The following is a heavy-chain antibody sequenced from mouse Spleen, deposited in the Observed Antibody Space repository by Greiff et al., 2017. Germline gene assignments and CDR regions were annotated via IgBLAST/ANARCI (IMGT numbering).Heavy chain of an antibody. CDR1: GYSITSGYY. V-gene: IGHV3-6*01. CDR3: ARDPTVEAMDY. CDR2: ISYDGSN. Sequence: VQLQQSGPGLVKPSQSLSLTCSVTGYSITSGYYWNWIRQFPGNKLEWMGYISYDGSNNYNPSLKNRISITRDTSKNQFFLKLNSVTTEDTATYYCARDPTVEAMDYWGQGTSVTVSS. D-gene: IGHD1-1*01. J-gene: IGHJ4*01.